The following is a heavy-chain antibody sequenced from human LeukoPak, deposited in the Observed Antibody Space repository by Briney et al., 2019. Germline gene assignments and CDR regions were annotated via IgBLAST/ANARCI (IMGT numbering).Heavy chain of an antibody. CDR1: GFIFSSYG. CDR3: ASETNCSGGSCYQT. D-gene: IGHD2-15*01. Sequence: GGSLRLSCAASGFIFSSYGMHWVRQAPGKGLEWVAVIWYDGSNKYYADSVKGRFTISRDNSKNTLYLQMNSLRAEDTAVYYCASETNCSGGSCYQTWGQGTLVTVSS. CDR2: IWYDGSNK. V-gene: IGHV3-33*01. J-gene: IGHJ5*02.